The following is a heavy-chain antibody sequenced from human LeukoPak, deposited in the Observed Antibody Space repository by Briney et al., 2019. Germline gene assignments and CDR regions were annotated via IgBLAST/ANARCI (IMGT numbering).Heavy chain of an antibody. CDR1: GYTFTNYG. D-gene: IGHD3-22*01. V-gene: IGHV1-18*01. J-gene: IGHJ4*02. CDR2: ISGYNGYT. CDR3: ARDGDYYDSSGYYPRFDY. Sequence: ASVKVSCKASGYTFTNYGVSWVRQAPGQGLEWMGWISGYNGYTNYAQKFQGRVTITADKSTSTAYMELSSLRSEDTAVYYCARDGDYYDSSGYYPRFDYWGQGTLVTVSS.